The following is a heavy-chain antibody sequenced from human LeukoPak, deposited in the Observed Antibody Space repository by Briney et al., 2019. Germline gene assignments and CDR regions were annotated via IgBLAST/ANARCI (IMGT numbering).Heavy chain of an antibody. Sequence: PGGSLGLSCAASGFTFGSYAMSWVRQAPGKGLEWVSFISPNADRTSKADSVEGRFTISRDNPRNTLYLQMNSLRDDDTAVYYCAIMHGYYDGSGYWVQWGQGTLVTVSS. CDR2: ISPNADRT. J-gene: IGHJ4*02. CDR3: AIMHGYYDGSGYWVQ. V-gene: IGHV3-23*01. CDR1: GFTFGSYA. D-gene: IGHD3-22*01.